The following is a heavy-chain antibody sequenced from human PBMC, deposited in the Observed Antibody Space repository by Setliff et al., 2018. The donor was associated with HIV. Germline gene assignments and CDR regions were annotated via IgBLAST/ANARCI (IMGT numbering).Heavy chain of an antibody. D-gene: IGHD6-19*01. J-gene: IGHJ4*02. CDR1: GFTVSNDY. V-gene: IGHV3-66*01. CDR2: IHSGGST. Sequence: PGGSLRLSCAASGFTVSNDYMSWVRQAPGRGLEWVSVIHSGGSTYYADSVKGRFIISRDNSKNTLYLQMNSLRAADTAVYYCARVPDGWYADYWGQGTLVTVS. CDR3: ARVPDGWYADY.